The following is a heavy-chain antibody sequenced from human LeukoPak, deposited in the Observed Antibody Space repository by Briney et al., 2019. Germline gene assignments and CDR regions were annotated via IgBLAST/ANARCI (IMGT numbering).Heavy chain of an antibody. D-gene: IGHD6-19*01. J-gene: IGHJ5*02. V-gene: IGHV1-2*02. Sequence: ASVKVSCKASGYTFTGYYMHWVRQAPGQGLEWMGWINPNSGGTNYAQKFQGRVTMTRDTSISTAYMELSSLRSEDTAVYYCAREGIAVAGTRSWFDPWGQGTLVTVSS. CDR2: INPNSGGT. CDR3: AREGIAVAGTRSWFDP. CDR1: GYTFTGYY.